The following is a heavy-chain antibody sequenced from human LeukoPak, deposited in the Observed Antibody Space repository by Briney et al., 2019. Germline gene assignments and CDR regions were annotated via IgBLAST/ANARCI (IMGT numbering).Heavy chain of an antibody. CDR2: IYYSGST. V-gene: IGHV4-59*01. J-gene: IGHJ4*02. CDR1: GGSISSYY. Sequence: NTSENLSLTCTVSGGSISSYYWSWIRQPPGKGLEWIGYIYYSGSTNYNPSLKSRVTISVDTSKNQFSLKLSSVTAADTAVYYCARGYYYDSSGYSPFDYWGQGTLVTVSS. CDR3: ARGYYYDSSGYSPFDY. D-gene: IGHD3-22*01.